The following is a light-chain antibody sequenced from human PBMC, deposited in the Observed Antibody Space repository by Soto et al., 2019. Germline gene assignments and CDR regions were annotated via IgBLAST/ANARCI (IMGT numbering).Light chain of an antibody. V-gene: IGKV1-5*03. CDR1: QSISSW. CDR3: QQYNSYSPYT. CDR2: KAS. J-gene: IGKJ2*01. Sequence: IQMTQSPSTLSASVGDRVTITCRASQSISSWLAWYQQKPGKAPKLLIYKASSLESGVPSRFSGSGSGTEFTLTISSLQPDDFATYYCQQYNSYSPYTFGHGTKLEIK.